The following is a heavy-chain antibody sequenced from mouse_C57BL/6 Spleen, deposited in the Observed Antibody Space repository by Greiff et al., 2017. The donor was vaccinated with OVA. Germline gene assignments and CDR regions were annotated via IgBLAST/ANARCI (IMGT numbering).Heavy chain of an antibody. CDR2: IYPGDGDT. D-gene: IGHD4-1*01. CDR1: GYAFSSSW. CDR3: ARWRTGAGPGSFDY. V-gene: IGHV1-82*01. Sequence: QVQLQQSGPELVKPGASVKISCKASGYAFSSSWMNWVKQRPGKGLEWIGRIYPGDGDTNYNGKFKGKATLTADKSSSTAYMQLSSLTSEDSAVYVCARWRTGAGPGSFDYWGQGTTLTVSS. J-gene: IGHJ2*01.